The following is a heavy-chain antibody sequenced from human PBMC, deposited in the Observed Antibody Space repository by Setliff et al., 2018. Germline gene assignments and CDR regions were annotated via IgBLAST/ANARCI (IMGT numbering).Heavy chain of an antibody. J-gene: IGHJ5*02. V-gene: IGHV3-48*03. CDR2: INSGGSLI. CDR3: ARDLIRGAPNGCDP. D-gene: IGHD3-10*01. Sequence: PGGSLRLSCAASGFTFSNYEMNWVRQAPGRGLVWVSYINSGGSLIYYADSVKGRFTISRDNAKSSLYLQMNSLRAEDTAVYYWARDLIRGAPNGCDPWGQGTLVTVSS. CDR1: GFTFSNYE.